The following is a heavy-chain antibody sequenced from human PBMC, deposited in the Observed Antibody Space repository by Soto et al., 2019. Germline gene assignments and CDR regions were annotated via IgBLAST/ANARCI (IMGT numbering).Heavy chain of an antibody. CDR1: GGSISSYY. CDR2: IYYSGST. Sequence: QVQLQESGPGLVKPSETLSLTCTDSGGSISSYYWSWIRQPPGKGLEWIGYIYYSGSTNYTPSLKSRVTIPVDTSKNQFSLKLNSVTAADTAVYYCARVYASPRGRSWYYFDYWGQGTLVSVSS. V-gene: IGHV4-59*01. D-gene: IGHD6-13*01. J-gene: IGHJ4*02. CDR3: ARVYASPRGRSWYYFDY.